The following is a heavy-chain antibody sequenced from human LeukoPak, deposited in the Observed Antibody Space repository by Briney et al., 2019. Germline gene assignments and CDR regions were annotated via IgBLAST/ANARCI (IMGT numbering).Heavy chain of an antibody. J-gene: IGHJ4*02. V-gene: IGHV3-74*03. CDR2: LKNDGRGT. CDR3: ARTTLETQYFDR. D-gene: IGHD4-23*01. Sequence: GGSLRLSCTTSGFTFGDYAMSWFRQAPGKGLVWVSRLKNDGRGTKYADSVKGRFTISRDDAKNILYLQMTSLTVEDAAVYYCARTTLETQYFDRWGQGTLVTVSS. CDR1: GFTFGDYA.